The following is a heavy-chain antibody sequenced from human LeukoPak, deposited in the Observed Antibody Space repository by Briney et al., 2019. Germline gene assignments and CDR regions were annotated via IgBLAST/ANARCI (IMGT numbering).Heavy chain of an antibody. CDR1: GYTFTGYY. J-gene: IGHJ5*02. D-gene: IGHD1-26*01. CDR3: ARDSGVGATPTA. V-gene: IGHV1-2*02. CDR2: INPNSGGT. Sequence: ASVKVSCKASGYTFTGYYMHWVRQAPGQGLEWMGWINPNSGGTNYAQKFQGRVTMTRDTSISTAYMELGRLRSDDTAVYYCARDSGVGATPTAWGQGTLVTVSS.